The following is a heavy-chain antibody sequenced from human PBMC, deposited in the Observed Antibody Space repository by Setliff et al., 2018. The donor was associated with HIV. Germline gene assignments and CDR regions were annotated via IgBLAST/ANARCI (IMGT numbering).Heavy chain of an antibody. D-gene: IGHD4-4*01. Sequence: SETLSLTCAVYGGSFSGYYWSWIRQPPGKGLEFIGTIYYTGLSYYTPSLNRRVTMSIDTSKNQLSLNLDSVTAVDTAVYYCARTVPYSSNQDAFDIWGQGTMVTVSS. CDR1: GGSFSGYY. J-gene: IGHJ3*02. CDR3: ARTVPYSSNQDAFDI. V-gene: IGHV4-34*01. CDR2: IYYTGLS.